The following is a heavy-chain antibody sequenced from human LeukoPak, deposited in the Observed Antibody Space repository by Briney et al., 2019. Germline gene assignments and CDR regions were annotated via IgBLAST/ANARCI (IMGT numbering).Heavy chain of an antibody. CDR2: IYSGGDT. J-gene: IGHJ4*02. CDR1: GFTVSSDY. D-gene: IGHD2-2*01. Sequence: GGSLRLSCAASGFTVSSDYMSWVRQAPGKGLEWVSVIYSGGDTFYADFVKGRFTISRDTSKNTLSLQMNSLRAEDTAVYYCARLPVDWGQGTLVTVSS. CDR3: ARLPVD. V-gene: IGHV3-66*01.